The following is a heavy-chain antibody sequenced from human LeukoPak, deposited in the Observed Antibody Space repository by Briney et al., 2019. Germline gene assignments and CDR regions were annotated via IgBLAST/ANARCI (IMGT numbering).Heavy chain of an antibody. CDR3: ARGSRIAVAGTKYFQH. V-gene: IGHV4-34*01. CDR2: INHSGST. D-gene: IGHD6-19*01. CDR1: GGSISSYY. J-gene: IGHJ1*01. Sequence: SETLSLTCTVSGGSISSYYWSWIRQPAGKGLEWIGEINHSGSTNYNPSLKSRVTISVDTSKNQFSLKLSSVTAADTAVYYCARGSRIAVAGTKYFQHWGQGTLVTVSS.